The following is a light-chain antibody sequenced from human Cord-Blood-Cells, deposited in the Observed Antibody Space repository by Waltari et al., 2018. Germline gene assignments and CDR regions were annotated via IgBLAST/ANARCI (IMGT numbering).Light chain of an antibody. V-gene: IGLV2-14*01. Sequence: QSALTQPASVSGSPGQSITISCTGTSSDVGGYNYVSWYQQHPGKAPKLMIYDVSKRPSGVSSRFSGSTSGNTASLIISGLQAEDEADYYCSSYTSSSTWVFGGGTKLTVL. CDR2: DVS. CDR3: SSYTSSSTWV. J-gene: IGLJ3*02. CDR1: SSDVGGYNY.